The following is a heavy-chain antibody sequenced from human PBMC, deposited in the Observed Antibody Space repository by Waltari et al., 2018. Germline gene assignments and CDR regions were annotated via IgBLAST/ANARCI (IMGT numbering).Heavy chain of an antibody. CDR1: GCSFSYSG. D-gene: IGHD5-18*01. Sequence: QVQLVESGGGVVQPGRPLSLSCAASGCSFSYSGMHWVRQAPGKGLEWVAFMSYDGNSKYYGDSVKGRFTISRDNSKNTLYLQMNSLRAEDTAVYYCATTGYTYGYNYFYMDAWGKGTTVTVSS. J-gene: IGHJ6*03. CDR3: ATTGYTYGYNYFYMDA. CDR2: MSYDGNSK. V-gene: IGHV3-30*03.